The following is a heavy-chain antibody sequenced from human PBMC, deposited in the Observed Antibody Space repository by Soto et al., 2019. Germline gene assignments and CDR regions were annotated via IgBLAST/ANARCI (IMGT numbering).Heavy chain of an antibody. Sequence: SETLSLTCTVSGGSISSSSYYWGWIRQPPGKGLEWIGSIYYSGSTYYNPSLKSRVTISVDTSKNQFSLKLSSVTAADTAVYYCARHGKRLHRTLYMDVWGKGTTVTVSS. V-gene: IGHV4-39*01. CDR3: ARHGKRLHRTLYMDV. CDR2: IYYSGST. CDR1: GGSISSSSYY. J-gene: IGHJ6*03. D-gene: IGHD4-4*01.